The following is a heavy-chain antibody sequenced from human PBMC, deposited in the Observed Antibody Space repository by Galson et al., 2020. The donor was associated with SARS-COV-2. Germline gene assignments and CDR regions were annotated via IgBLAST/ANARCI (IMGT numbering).Heavy chain of an antibody. CDR2: ISSGSRYI. D-gene: IGHD1-20*01. V-gene: IGHV3-21*01. Sequence: GESLKISCAASGFTLSTYTMTWVRQAPGKGLEWVSSISSGSRYIYYVDSVKGRFTISRDDAKNSVSLQMSSLRAEDTAVYYCARDGITEEHYFYYAMDVWGQGTPVTVSS. J-gene: IGHJ6*02. CDR1: GFTLSTYT. CDR3: ARDGITEEHYFYYAMDV.